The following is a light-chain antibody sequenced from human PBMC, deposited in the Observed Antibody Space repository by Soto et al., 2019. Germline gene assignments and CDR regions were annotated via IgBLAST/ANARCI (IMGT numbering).Light chain of an antibody. CDR1: QSVSSN. CDR3: QQYNNWPLT. V-gene: IGKV3-15*01. J-gene: IGKJ1*01. CDR2: GAS. Sequence: EIVLTQSPATLSLSPVERATLSCMASQSVSSNLAWYQQKPGQAPRLLIYGASTRATGIPARFSGSGSGTEFTLTISSLQSEDFAVYYCQQYNNWPLTFGQGTKVDIK.